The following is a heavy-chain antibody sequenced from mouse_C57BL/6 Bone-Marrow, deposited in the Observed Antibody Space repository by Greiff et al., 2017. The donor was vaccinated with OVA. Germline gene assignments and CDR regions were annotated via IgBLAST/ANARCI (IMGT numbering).Heavy chain of an antibody. CDR3: ASHYDYGPAWFAY. V-gene: IGHV2-6*01. CDR2: IWGVGST. Sequence: VKLQESGPGLVAPSQSLSITCTVSGFSLTSYGVDWVRQSPGKGLEWLGVIWGVGSTNYNSALKSRLSTSKDNSKSQVFLQMNSLQTDDTAMYYGASHYDYGPAWFAYWGQGTLVTVSA. CDR1: GFSLTSYG. D-gene: IGHD2-4*01. J-gene: IGHJ3*01.